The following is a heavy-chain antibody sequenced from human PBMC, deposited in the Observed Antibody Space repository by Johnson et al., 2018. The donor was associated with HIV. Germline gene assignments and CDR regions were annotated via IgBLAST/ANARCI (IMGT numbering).Heavy chain of an antibody. Sequence: VQLVESGGGLVPTGGSLRLSCAASGFTFRSYWMSWVRQAPGKGLEWVANIKQDGSEKYYVDSVKGRFTISRDNAKNSLYLQMNSLRAEDTAVYYCARGPVFDIWGQGTMVTVSS. CDR3: ARGPVFDI. CDR2: IKQDGSEK. V-gene: IGHV3-7*01. J-gene: IGHJ3*02. CDR1: GFTFRSYW.